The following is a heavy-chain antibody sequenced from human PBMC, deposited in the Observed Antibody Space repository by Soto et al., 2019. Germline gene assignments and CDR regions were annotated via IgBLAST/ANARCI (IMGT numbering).Heavy chain of an antibody. Sequence: SVKVSCKASGGAFNSSGISWVRQAPGQGLAWMGGIIPLFGTTNYARKLQGRVTITADESTSTVYMDLSSLTFDDTAVYYCARVRGSSWYNWFDLWGQGTLVTVSS. CDR3: ARVRGSSWYNWFDL. D-gene: IGHD6-13*01. CDR2: IIPLFGTT. J-gene: IGHJ5*02. V-gene: IGHV1-69*13. CDR1: GGAFNSSG.